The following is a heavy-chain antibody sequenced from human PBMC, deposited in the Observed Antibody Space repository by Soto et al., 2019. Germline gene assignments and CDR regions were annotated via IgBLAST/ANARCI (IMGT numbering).Heavy chain of an antibody. CDR1: GFTFSSYG. J-gene: IGHJ6*02. CDR2: ISYDGSNK. Sequence: QVQLVESGGGVVQPGRSLRLSCAASGFTFSSYGMHWVRQAPGKGLEWVAVISYDGSNKYYADSVKGRFTISRDNSKNTLYLQMNSLRAEDTAVYYCVRTGDYYYYGMDVWGQGTTVTVSS. D-gene: IGHD1-1*01. CDR3: VRTGDYYYYGMDV. V-gene: IGHV3-30*03.